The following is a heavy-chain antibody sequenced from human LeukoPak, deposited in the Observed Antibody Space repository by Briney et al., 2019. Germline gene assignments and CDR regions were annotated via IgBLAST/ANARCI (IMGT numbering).Heavy chain of an antibody. J-gene: IGHJ4*02. V-gene: IGHV3-21*01. D-gene: IGHD3-10*01. CDR3: ARAGEGPADHGADY. Sequence: TGGSLRLSCAASGFTFSSYSMNWVRQAPGKGLEWVSSISSSSSYIYYADSVKGRFTISRDNAKNSLYLQMNSLRAEDTAVYYCARAGEGPADHGADYWGQGTLVTVSS. CDR2: ISSSSSYI. CDR1: GFTFSSYS.